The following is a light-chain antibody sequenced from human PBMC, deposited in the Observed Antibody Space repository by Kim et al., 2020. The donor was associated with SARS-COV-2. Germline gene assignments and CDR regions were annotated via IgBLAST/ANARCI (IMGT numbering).Light chain of an antibody. CDR2: GAS. J-gene: IGKJ1*01. CDR3: QQYGSSPPWT. V-gene: IGKV3-20*01. Sequence: EIVLTQSPGTLSLSPGERATLSCRASQSVSSNFLAWYQQKPGQSPRLLIYGASSRATGIPDRLSGSGSGTDFTLTISRLEPEDFAVYYCQQYGSSPPWTFGQGTKVDIK. CDR1: QSVSSNF.